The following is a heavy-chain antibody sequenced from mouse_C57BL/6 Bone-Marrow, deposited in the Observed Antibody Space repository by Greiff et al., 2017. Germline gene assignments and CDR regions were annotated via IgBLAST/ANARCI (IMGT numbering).Heavy chain of an antibody. CDR3: ASSSYPFAY. D-gene: IGHD1-1*01. CDR2: IHPNSGST. CDR1: GYTFTSYW. J-gene: IGHJ3*01. Sequence: QVQLQQPGAELVKPGASVKLSCKASGYTFTSYWMHWVKQRPGQGLEWIGMIHPNSGSTNYNEKFKGKATLTVDKSSRTAYMQLSSLTSEDSAVYYCASSSYPFAYWGQGTLVTVSA. V-gene: IGHV1-64*01.